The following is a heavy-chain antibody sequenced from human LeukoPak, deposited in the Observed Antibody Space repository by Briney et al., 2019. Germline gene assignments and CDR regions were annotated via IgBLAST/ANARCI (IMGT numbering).Heavy chain of an antibody. Sequence: GGSLRLSCAASGFTVSSNYMSWVRQAPGKGLEWVSVIYSGGSTYYADSVKGRFTISRDNSKNTLYLQMNSLRVEDTAVYYCARAGYSYGTDYWGQGTLVTVSS. CDR3: ARAGYSYGTDY. CDR1: GFTVSSNY. CDR2: IYSGGST. D-gene: IGHD5-18*01. J-gene: IGHJ4*02. V-gene: IGHV3-53*01.